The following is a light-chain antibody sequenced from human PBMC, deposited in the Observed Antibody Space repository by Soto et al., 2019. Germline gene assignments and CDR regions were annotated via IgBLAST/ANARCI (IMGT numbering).Light chain of an antibody. CDR3: QQRSNWPPT. CDR2: DAS. CDR1: QSVSSY. Sequence: EIVLPQSPATLSLSPGERATLSCRASQSVSSYLAWYQQKPGQAPRILIYDASNRSTGIPARFSGSGSGTAFTLTISSLEPDDFAVYDGQQRSNWPPTFGVGTKVLIK. V-gene: IGKV3-11*01. J-gene: IGKJ4*01.